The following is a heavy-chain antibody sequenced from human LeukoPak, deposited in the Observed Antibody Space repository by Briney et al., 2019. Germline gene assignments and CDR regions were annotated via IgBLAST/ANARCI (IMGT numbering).Heavy chain of an antibody. J-gene: IGHJ2*01. CDR2: IYYSGST. D-gene: IGHD5-24*01. V-gene: IGHV4-61*01. CDR1: GGSISSGNYY. Sequence: SETLSLTCTVSGGSISSGNYYWSWIRQPPGKGLEWIGYIYYSGSTNYNPSLKSRVTISVDTSKNQFSLKLSSVTAADTAVYYCARLDGYNWDFDLWGRGTLVTVSS. CDR3: ARLDGYNWDFDL.